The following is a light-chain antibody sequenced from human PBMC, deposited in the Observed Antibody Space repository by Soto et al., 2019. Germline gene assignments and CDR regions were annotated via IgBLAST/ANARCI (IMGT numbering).Light chain of an antibody. CDR1: QSVSSY. V-gene: IGKV3-15*01. J-gene: IGKJ1*01. CDR2: AAS. Sequence: EIVMTQSPATLSVSPGERATLSCRASQSVSSYLAWYQQKPGQAPRLLIYAASTRATGIPARFSGSGSGTDFTLTISSLQSEDFAVYYCQQYNNWPLWTFGQGTTVEIK. CDR3: QQYNNWPLWT.